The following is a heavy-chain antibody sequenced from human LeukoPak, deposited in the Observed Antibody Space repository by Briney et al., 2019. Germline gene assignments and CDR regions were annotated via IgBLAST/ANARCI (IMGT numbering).Heavy chain of an antibody. CDR1: GGTFSSYA. V-gene: IGHV1-69*05. CDR3: MMYYYGSGSYSNFDY. D-gene: IGHD3-10*01. Sequence: SVKVSCKASGGTFSSYAISWVRQAPGQGLEWMGGISPIFGTANYAQKFQGRVTITTDESTSTAYMELSSLRSEDTAVYYCMMYYYGSGSYSNFDYWGQGTLVTVSS. J-gene: IGHJ4*02. CDR2: ISPIFGTA.